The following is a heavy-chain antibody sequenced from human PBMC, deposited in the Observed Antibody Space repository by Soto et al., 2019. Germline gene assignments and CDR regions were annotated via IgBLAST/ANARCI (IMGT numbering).Heavy chain of an antibody. V-gene: IGHV1-2*04. CDR1: GYTFTCYY. Sequence: ASVKVSCKASGYTFTCYYMHWVRQAPGQGLEWMGWINPNSGGTNYAQKFQGWVTMTRDTSISTAYMELRSLRSDDTAVYYCARDSEPFDVDKASVGWGQGTLVTVSS. CDR2: INPNSGGT. CDR3: ARDSEPFDVDKASVG. D-gene: IGHD5-18*01. J-gene: IGHJ4*02.